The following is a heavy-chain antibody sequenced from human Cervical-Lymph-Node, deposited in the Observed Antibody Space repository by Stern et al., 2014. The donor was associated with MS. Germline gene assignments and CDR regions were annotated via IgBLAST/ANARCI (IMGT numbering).Heavy chain of an antibody. D-gene: IGHD6-13*01. CDR3: ARALQLKSGHNWFDP. J-gene: IGHJ5*02. CDR2: IWFDGSNP. Sequence: VQLVESRGGVVQPGRSQRLSCAASGFTFSNYGMHWARQAPGKGLEWVAFIWFDGSNPYYSDSVKGRFTISRDNSKSTLYLQMNSLRAEDTAVYYCARALQLKSGHNWFDPWGQGTLVTVSS. CDR1: GFTFSNYG. V-gene: IGHV3-33*01.